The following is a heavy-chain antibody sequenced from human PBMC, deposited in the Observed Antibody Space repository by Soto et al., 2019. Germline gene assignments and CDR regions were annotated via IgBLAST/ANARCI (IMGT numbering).Heavy chain of an antibody. V-gene: IGHV4-59*11. Sequence: PSETLSLTCTVSGGSINNHYWSWIRQPPGKGLEWIGYIYYTGSTNYNPSLKSRVTMSVDTSKNQFSLNLTSLTAADTAVYYCAREGGYSGYGHFDYWGQGTLVTVSS. CDR1: GGSINNHY. CDR2: IYYTGST. J-gene: IGHJ4*02. CDR3: AREGGYSGYGHFDY. D-gene: IGHD5-12*01.